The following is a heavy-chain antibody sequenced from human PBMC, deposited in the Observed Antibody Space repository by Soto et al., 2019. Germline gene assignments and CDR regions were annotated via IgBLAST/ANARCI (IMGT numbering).Heavy chain of an antibody. V-gene: IGHV3-30*18. CDR2: ISHDGSNK. D-gene: IGHD6-13*01. J-gene: IGHJ4*02. CDR3: AKDLGSSWPWGLFDY. Sequence: GGSLRLSCAASGFTFSSYGMHWVRQAPGKGLEWVAVISHDGSNKYYADSVKGRFTISRDNSKNTLYLQMNSLRAEDTAVYYCAKDLGSSWPWGLFDYWGQGTLVTVSS. CDR1: GFTFSSYG.